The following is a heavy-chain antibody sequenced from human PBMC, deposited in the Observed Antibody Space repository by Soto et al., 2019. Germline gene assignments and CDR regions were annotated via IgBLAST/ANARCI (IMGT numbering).Heavy chain of an antibody. CDR1: GGSISSYY. CDR2: IYYSGST. V-gene: IGHV4-59*08. Sequence: PSETLSLTCPVSGGSISSYYLSWIRQPPGKGLEWIGYIYYSGSTNYNPSLKSRVTISVDTSKNQFSLKLSSVTAADTAVHYCAKARADYYDSSGYPVDYWGQGTLVTVSS. D-gene: IGHD3-22*01. CDR3: AKARADYYDSSGYPVDY. J-gene: IGHJ4*02.